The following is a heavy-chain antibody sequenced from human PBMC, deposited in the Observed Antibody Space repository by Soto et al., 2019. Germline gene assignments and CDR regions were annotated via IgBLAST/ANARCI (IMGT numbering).Heavy chain of an antibody. J-gene: IGHJ5*02. CDR2: ISSSSSYI. D-gene: IGHD3-9*01. CDR1: GFTFSSYS. Sequence: GGSLRLSCAASGFTFSSYSMNWVRQAPGKGLEWVSSISSSSSYIYYADSVKGRFTISRDNAKNSLYLQMNSLRAEDTAVYYCARPYYDILTGYSWFDPWGQGTLVTVSS. V-gene: IGHV3-21*01. CDR3: ARPYYDILTGYSWFDP.